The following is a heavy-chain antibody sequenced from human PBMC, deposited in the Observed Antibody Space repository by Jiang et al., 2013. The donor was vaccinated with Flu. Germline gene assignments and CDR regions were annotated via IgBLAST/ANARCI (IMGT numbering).Heavy chain of an antibody. Sequence: PGGSLRLSCAASGFTFSSYAMSWVRQAPGKGLEWVSAISGSGGSTYYADSVKGRFTISRDNSKNTLYLQMNSLRAEDTAVYYCAKDRRRTPELGLSDYWGQGTLVTVSS. CDR3: AKDRRRTPELGLSDY. CDR1: GFTFSSYA. V-gene: IGHV3-23*01. D-gene: IGHD3-3*02. CDR2: ISGSGGST. J-gene: IGHJ4*02.